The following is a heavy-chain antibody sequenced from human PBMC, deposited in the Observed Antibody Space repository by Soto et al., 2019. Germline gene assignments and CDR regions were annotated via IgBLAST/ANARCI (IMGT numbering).Heavy chain of an antibody. D-gene: IGHD2-2*01. J-gene: IGHJ4*02. Sequence: QLQLQESGPGLVKPSETLSLTCTVSGGSISSSSYYWGWIRQPPGKGLEWIGSIYYSGSTYYNPSLKSRVTISVDTSKTQFSLKLSSVTAADTAVYYCARLHCSSTSCYEYYFDYWGQGTLVTVSS. V-gene: IGHV4-39*01. CDR3: ARLHCSSTSCYEYYFDY. CDR2: IYYSGST. CDR1: GGSISSSSYY.